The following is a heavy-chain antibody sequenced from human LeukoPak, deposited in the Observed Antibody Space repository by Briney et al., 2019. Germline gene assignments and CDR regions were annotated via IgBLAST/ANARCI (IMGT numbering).Heavy chain of an antibody. V-gene: IGHV3-7*01. D-gene: IGHD2-15*01. Sequence: GGAMRLSCGECGVTFSSDWMSGVGEARGKGVEGGANIKQDGSEKYYVDSVKGRFTISRHNAKNSLYLQMNSLRAEDTAVYYCARDFGGSCYPDCDVFDYWGQGTLVTVSS. CDR2: IKQDGSEK. J-gene: IGHJ4*02. CDR1: GVTFSSDW. CDR3: ARDFGGSCYPDCDVFDY.